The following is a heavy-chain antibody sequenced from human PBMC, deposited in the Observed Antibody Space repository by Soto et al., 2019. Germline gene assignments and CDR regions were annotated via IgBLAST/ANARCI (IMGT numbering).Heavy chain of an antibody. D-gene: IGHD3-22*01. CDR2: NFHTGTT. CDR3: TRNSSGYYSLFDD. CDR1: GDSSVGIYH. Sequence: SATLSLTCTVSGDSSVGIYHWASNRPPPGRRLEWIASNFHTGTTYYTPSLTSRVTISVDTSKNQFSLRLSSVTAAATAVYYCTRNSSGYYSLFDDWGQGT. J-gene: IGHJ4*02. V-gene: IGHV4-38-2*02.